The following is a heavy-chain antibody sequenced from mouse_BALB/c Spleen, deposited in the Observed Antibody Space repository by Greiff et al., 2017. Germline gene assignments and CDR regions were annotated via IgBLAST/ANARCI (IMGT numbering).Heavy chain of an antibody. D-gene: IGHD2-13*01. Sequence: VQLQQSGTVLARPGASVKMSCKASGYTFTSYWMHWVKQRPGQGLEWIGAIYPGNSDTSYNQKFKGKAKLTAVTSTSTAYMELSSLTNEDSAVYYCTRGGDYDAMDYWGQGTTLTVSS. CDR1: GYTFTSYW. J-gene: IGHJ2*01. V-gene: IGHV1-5*01. CDR2: IYPGNSDT. CDR3: TRGGDYDAMDY.